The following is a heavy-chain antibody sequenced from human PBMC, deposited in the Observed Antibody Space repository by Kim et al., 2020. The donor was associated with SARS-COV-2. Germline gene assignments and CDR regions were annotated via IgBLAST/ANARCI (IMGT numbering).Heavy chain of an antibody. J-gene: IGHJ6*02. V-gene: IGHV1-69*01. Sequence: YAQKFQGRVTITADESTSTAYMELSSLRSEDTAVYYCASGIAPYYYYGMDVWGQGTTVTVSS. D-gene: IGHD6-13*01. CDR3: ASGIAPYYYYGMDV.